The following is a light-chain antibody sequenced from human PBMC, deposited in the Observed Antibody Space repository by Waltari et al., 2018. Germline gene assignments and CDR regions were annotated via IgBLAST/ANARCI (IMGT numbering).Light chain of an antibody. CDR2: LQRDGSQ. CDR3: QAWGTGEWV. Sequence: QLVLTQPPSASASLGASIRPTCPLSLGHTTPPIPWHQHQPEKGPRYLMSLQRDGSQSKADGIPDRFSGSSSGAERYLTISTVQSEDEADYYCQAWGTGEWVLGGGTKLTVL. CDR1: LGHTTPP. V-gene: IGLV4-69*01. J-gene: IGLJ3*02.